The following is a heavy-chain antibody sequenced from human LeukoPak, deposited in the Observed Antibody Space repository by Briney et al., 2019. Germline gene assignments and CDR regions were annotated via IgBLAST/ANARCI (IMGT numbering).Heavy chain of an antibody. Sequence: ASVKVSCKASGYTFTSYGISWVRQAPGQGLEWMGWISAYNGNTNYAQKLQGRVTMTTGTSTSTAYMELRSLRSDDTAVYYCARGGVSGFLEWLPTPMDVWGKGTTVTVSS. CDR3: ARGGVSGFLEWLPTPMDV. CDR2: ISAYNGNT. CDR1: GYTFTSYG. V-gene: IGHV1-18*01. J-gene: IGHJ6*03. D-gene: IGHD3-3*01.